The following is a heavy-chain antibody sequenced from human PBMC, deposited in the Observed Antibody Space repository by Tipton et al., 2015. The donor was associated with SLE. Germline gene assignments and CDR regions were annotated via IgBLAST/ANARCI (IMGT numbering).Heavy chain of an antibody. Sequence: TLSLTCTVSGGSVTNINNYWSCIRQSAGKGLEWIGRIYYSGSTNYNPSLKSRVTISVDTSKNQFSLKLSSVTAADTAVYYCAREGRDPYDYYYMDVWGQGTTVTVSS. CDR3: AREGRDPYDYYYMDV. V-gene: IGHV4-61*10. CDR2: IYYSGST. J-gene: IGHJ6*03. CDR1: GGSVTNINNY.